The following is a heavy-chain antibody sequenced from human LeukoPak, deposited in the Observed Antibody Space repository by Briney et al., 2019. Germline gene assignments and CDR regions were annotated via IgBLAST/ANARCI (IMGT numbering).Heavy chain of an antibody. D-gene: IGHD4-17*01. CDR3: TSLTTVTTGREDDAFDI. CDR1: GFPFSDSA. CDR2: IRGKTNSCAT. Sequence: GGSLRLSCATSGFPFSDSAIHWVRQASGKGLEWVGRIRGKTNSCATAYAASVKGRFTISRDDSKNTAYLQMHSLKTEDTAVYYCTSLTTVTTGREDDAFDIWGQGTVVTVSS. J-gene: IGHJ3*02. V-gene: IGHV3-73*01.